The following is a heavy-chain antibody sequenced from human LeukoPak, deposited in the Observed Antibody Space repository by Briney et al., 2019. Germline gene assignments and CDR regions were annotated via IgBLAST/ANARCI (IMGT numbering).Heavy chain of an antibody. CDR1: GYTFTSYY. Sequence: ASVKVSCKASGYTFTSYYMHWVRQAPGQGLEWMGIINPSGGSTSYAQKFQGRVTMTRDTSTSTVYMELSSLRSEDTAVYYCARGGSTSREYSSGWYYFDYWGQGTLVTVSS. J-gene: IGHJ4*02. CDR2: INPSGGST. D-gene: IGHD6-19*01. CDR3: ARGGSTSREYSSGWYYFDY. V-gene: IGHV1-46*01.